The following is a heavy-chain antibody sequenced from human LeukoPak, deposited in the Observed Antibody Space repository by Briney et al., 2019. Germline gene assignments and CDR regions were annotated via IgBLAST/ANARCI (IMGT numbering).Heavy chain of an antibody. CDR3: AKDRGVVVTVLDY. CDR2: IRYDGSNK. CDR1: GFTFSSYA. J-gene: IGHJ4*02. V-gene: IGHV3-30*02. Sequence: GGSLRLSCAASGFTFSSYAMSWVRQAPGKGLEWVAFIRYDGSNKYYADSVKGRFTISRDNSKNTLYLQMNSLRAEDTAVYYCAKDRGVVVTVLDYWGQGTLVTVSS. D-gene: IGHD3-22*01.